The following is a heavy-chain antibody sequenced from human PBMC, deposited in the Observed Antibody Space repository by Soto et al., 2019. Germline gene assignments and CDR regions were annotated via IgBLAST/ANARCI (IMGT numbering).Heavy chain of an antibody. Sequence: VGSLRLSCAASGFTFSTYAMGWVRQAPGKGLEWVSTFTGGGRTFYADFVKGRFTISRDNSKNTLYLQMNSLRADDTAVYYCAKGNQGPDWGQGTLVTVSS. D-gene: IGHD2-2*01. CDR2: FTGGGRT. CDR3: AKGNQGPD. V-gene: IGHV3-23*01. CDR1: GFTFSTYA. J-gene: IGHJ4*02.